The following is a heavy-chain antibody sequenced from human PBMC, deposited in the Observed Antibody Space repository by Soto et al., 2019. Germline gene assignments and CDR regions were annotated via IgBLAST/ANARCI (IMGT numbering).Heavy chain of an antibody. CDR2: IDPSDSYT. Sequence: GESLKISCKGSGYSVTSYLISWVRQMPGKGLEWMGRIDPSDSYTNYSPSFQGHVTISADKSISTAYLQWSSLKASDTAMYYCARRRFDCSSTSCQYYYYYYGMDVWGQGTTVTVSS. V-gene: IGHV5-10-1*01. CDR1: GYSVTSYL. D-gene: IGHD2-2*01. CDR3: ARRRFDCSSTSCQYYYYYYGMDV. J-gene: IGHJ6*02.